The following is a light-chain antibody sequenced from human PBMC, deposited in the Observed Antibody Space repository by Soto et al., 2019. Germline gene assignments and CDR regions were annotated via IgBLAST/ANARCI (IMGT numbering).Light chain of an antibody. J-gene: IGLJ3*02. Sequence: QSALTQPASVSGSPGQSITISCTGTSGDVGGYNYVSWYQLDPGKAPKLIIYEVNNRPSGVSNRFSGSKSGNTASLTISGLQAEDEADYYCTPYTSSGPWVFGGGTKLTVL. V-gene: IGLV2-14*01. CDR1: SGDVGGYNY. CDR3: TPYTSSGPWV. CDR2: EVN.